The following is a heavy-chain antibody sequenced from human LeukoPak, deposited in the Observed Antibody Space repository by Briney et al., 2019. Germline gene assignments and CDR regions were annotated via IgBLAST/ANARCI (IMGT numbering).Heavy chain of an antibody. J-gene: IGHJ4*02. Sequence: SETLSLTCAVYGGSFSGYYWSWIRQPPGKGLEWIGEINHSGSTNYNPSLKSRVTISVDTSKNQFSLKLSSVTAADTAVYYCARVPSGYSYRHLDYWGQGTLVTVSS. CDR1: GGSFSGYY. V-gene: IGHV4-34*01. CDR3: ARVPSGYSYRHLDY. D-gene: IGHD5-18*01. CDR2: INHSGST.